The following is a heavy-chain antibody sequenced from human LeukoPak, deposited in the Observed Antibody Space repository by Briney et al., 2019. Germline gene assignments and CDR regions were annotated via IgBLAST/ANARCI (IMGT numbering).Heavy chain of an antibody. Sequence: GASVNVSCKASGYTFTVYYMHWVRQAPGQGLEWIGWINPNSGGTNYAQKFQGRVTMTRDTSISTAYMELSRLRSDDTAVYYCAREYSSSWSYYFDYWGQGTLVTVSS. CDR1: GYTFTVYY. D-gene: IGHD6-13*01. CDR3: AREYSSSWSYYFDY. CDR2: INPNSGGT. V-gene: IGHV1-2*02. J-gene: IGHJ4*02.